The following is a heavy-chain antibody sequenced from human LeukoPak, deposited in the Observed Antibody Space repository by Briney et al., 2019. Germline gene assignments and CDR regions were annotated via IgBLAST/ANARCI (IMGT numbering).Heavy chain of an antibody. Sequence: SETLSFTCTVSGGSINTYYWSWIRQPPGKGLEWIGYIYFSGSTDYKPSLKSRVTISLDTSKNQFSLRLSSVTAADTAVYYCARSYNNAGYFYYGMDVWGQGTTVTVSS. CDR2: IYFSGST. V-gene: IGHV4-4*09. CDR3: ARSYNNAGYFYYGMDV. CDR1: GGSINTYY. J-gene: IGHJ6*02. D-gene: IGHD3-10*01.